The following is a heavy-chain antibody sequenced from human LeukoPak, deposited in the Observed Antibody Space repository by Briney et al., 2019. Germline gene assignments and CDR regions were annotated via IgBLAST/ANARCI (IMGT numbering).Heavy chain of an antibody. CDR2: IYHSGST. Sequence: SETLSLTCAVSGGSISSGGYSWSWIRQPPGKGLEWIGYIYHSGSTYYNPSLKSRVTISVDRCKNQFSLKLSSVTAADTAVYYCARAAGTVSLYYFDYWGQGTLVTVCS. CDR1: GGSISSGGYS. CDR3: ARAAGTVSLYYFDY. D-gene: IGHD6-19*01. V-gene: IGHV4-30-2*01. J-gene: IGHJ4*02.